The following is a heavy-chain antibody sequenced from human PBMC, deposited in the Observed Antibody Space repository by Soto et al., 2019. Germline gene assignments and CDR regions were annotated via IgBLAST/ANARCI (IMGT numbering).Heavy chain of an antibody. J-gene: IGHJ5*02. Sequence: QVQLVQSGAEVKKPGSSVKVSCKASGGTFSSYAIRWVRQAPGQGLEWMGGIIPIFGTANYAQKFQGRVTITADEYTSTAYMELRSLRSEDTAVYYCARVKSDIVVVVAATTYNWFDPWGQGTLVTVSS. CDR3: ARVKSDIVVVVAATTYNWFDP. CDR2: IIPIFGTA. V-gene: IGHV1-69*01. CDR1: GGTFSSYA. D-gene: IGHD2-15*01.